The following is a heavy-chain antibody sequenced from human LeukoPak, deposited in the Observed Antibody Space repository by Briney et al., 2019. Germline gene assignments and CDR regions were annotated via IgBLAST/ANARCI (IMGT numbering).Heavy chain of an antibody. V-gene: IGHV1-69*04. CDR1: GGTFSSYA. CDR2: IIPILGIA. CDR3: ARADYGGLANWFDP. Sequence: SVKVSCKASGGTFSSYAISWVRQAPGQGLEWMGRIIPILGIANYAQKSQGRVTITADKSTSTAYMELSSLRSEDTAVYYCARADYGGLANWFDPWGQGTLVTVSS. J-gene: IGHJ5*02. D-gene: IGHD4-23*01.